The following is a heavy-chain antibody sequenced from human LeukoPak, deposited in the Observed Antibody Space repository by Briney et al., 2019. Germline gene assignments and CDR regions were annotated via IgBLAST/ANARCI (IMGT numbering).Heavy chain of an antibody. J-gene: IGHJ2*01. D-gene: IGHD3-22*01. V-gene: IGHV3-48*03. Sequence: GGSLRLSCAASGFTFSSYEMNWVRQAPGKGLEWVSYISSSGSTIYYADSVKGRFTISRDNAKNSLYLQMNSLRAEDTAVYYCARGHSSGYYYAWYFDLWGRGTLLTVSS. CDR3: ARGHSSGYYYAWYFDL. CDR2: ISSSGSTI. CDR1: GFTFSSYE.